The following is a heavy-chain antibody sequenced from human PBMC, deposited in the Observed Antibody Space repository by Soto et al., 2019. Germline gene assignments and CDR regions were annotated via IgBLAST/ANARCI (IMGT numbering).Heavy chain of an antibody. D-gene: IGHD3-3*01. CDR1: GDSVSSVGFH. CDR3: ARAPVGLDTISYFEY. CDR2: IYNGGST. J-gene: IGHJ4*02. V-gene: IGHV4-30-4*01. Sequence: SETLCLTCTVSGDSVSSVGFHWAWLRRPPGKGLEWTGYIYNGGSTYYRPSLESRMHISLDATRNHYSLRLTSVTAADTAVYFCARAPVGLDTISYFEYWGQGKLVTVSS.